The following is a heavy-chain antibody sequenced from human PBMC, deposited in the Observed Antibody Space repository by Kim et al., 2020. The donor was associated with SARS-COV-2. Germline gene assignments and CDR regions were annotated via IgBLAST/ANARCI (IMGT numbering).Heavy chain of an antibody. D-gene: IGHD3-22*01. CDR3: ARGNYYDSSGYSQTRWFDP. V-gene: IGHV4-34*01. Sequence: SRVTISVDTSKNQFSLKLSSVTAADTAVYYCARGNYYDSSGYSQTRWFDPWGQGTLVTVSS. J-gene: IGHJ5*02.